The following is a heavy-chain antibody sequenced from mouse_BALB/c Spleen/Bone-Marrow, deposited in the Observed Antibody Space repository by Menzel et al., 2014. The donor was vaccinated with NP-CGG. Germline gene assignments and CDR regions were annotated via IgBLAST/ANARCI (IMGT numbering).Heavy chain of an antibody. D-gene: IGHD1-1*01. Sequence: QVQLQQSGAELAKPGASVKMSCKASGYTFSSYWMHWVKQRPGQGLEWIGYISPTTGYTEYSQKFKDKATLTADKSSSTAYMQLSSPTSEDSAVYYCAGYGNFLAMDYWGQGTSVTVSS. CDR1: GYTFSSYW. CDR3: AGYGNFLAMDY. V-gene: IGHV1-7*01. CDR2: ISPTTGYT. J-gene: IGHJ4*01.